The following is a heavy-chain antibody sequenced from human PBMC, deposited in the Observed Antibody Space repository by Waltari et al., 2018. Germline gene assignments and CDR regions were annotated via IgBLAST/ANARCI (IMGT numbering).Heavy chain of an antibody. CDR2: IYYSGST. V-gene: IGHV4-39*01. CDR3: ARYFTVTTDLDAFDI. J-gene: IGHJ3*02. Sequence: QLQLQESGPGLVKPSETLSLTCTVSGGSISSSSYYCGWIRQPPGKGLEWIGSIYYSGSTYYNPSLKSRVTISVDTSKNQFSLKLSSVTAADTAVYYCARYFTVTTDLDAFDIWGQGTMVTVSS. CDR1: GGSISSSSYY. D-gene: IGHD4-4*01.